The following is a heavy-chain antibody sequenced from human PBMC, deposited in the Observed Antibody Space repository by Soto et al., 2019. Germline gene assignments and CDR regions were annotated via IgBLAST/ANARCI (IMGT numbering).Heavy chain of an antibody. Sequence: QVQLQESGPGLVKPSQTLSLTCTVSGGSISSGVYYWSWIRQHPGKGLEWIGYIYYSGSTYYNPSLKRRVTISADTSKTQFSLKLSSVTAADTAVYYCARSPEATVTAFDYWGQGTLVTVSS. D-gene: IGHD4-17*01. J-gene: IGHJ4*02. V-gene: IGHV4-31*03. CDR2: IYYSGST. CDR1: GGSISSGVYY. CDR3: ARSPEATVTAFDY.